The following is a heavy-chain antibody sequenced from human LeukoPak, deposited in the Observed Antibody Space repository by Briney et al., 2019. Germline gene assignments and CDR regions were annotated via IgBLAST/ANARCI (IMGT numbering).Heavy chain of an antibody. D-gene: IGHD2-21*02. CDR2: ISAYNGNT. J-gene: IGHJ3*02. Sequence: ASVKVSCKASGYTFTNYGINWVRQAPGQGLEWMGWISAYNGNTNYAQKVQGRVTMTIDTSTTTGYMELRSLRSDDTAVYYCARYRNCGSDCYDAFDIWGQGTMVTVSS. CDR3: ARYRNCGSDCYDAFDI. CDR1: GYTFTNYG. V-gene: IGHV1-18*04.